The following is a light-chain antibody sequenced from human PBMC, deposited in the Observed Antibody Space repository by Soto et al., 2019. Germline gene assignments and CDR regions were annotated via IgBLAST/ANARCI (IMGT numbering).Light chain of an antibody. CDR2: GAS. CDR1: QSLNRD. V-gene: IGKV3-15*01. Sequence: IVMTQSPATLSMSPGERATLSCRASQSLNRDLAWYQQKPGQSPRLLICGASIRATGIPARFSGSGSGTEFTLTIGSLQSEDCALYYFQQDNNWPGTFGQGTKVEI. J-gene: IGKJ1*01. CDR3: QQDNNWPGT.